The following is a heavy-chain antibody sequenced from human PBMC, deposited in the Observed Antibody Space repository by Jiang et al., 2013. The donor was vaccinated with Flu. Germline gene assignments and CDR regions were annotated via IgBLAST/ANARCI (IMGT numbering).Heavy chain of an antibody. V-gene: IGHV1-2*02. J-gene: IGHJ6*02. Sequence: VQLLESGAEVKKPGASVKVSCKASGYTFTGYYMHWVRQAPGQGLEWMGWINPNSGGTNYAQKFQGRVTMTRDTSISTAYMELSRLRSDDTAVYYCARTFGYSSSSSGSTHYYGMDVWGQGTTVTVSS. D-gene: IGHD6-6*01. CDR3: ARTFGYSSSSSGSTHYYGMDV. CDR1: GYTFTGYY. CDR2: INPNSGGT.